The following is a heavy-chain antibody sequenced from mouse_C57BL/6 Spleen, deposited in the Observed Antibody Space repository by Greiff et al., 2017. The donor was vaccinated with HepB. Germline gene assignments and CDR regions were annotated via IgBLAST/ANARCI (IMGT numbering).Heavy chain of an antibody. V-gene: IGHV1-19*01. Sequence: VQLQQSGPVLVKPGASVKMSCKASGYTFTDYYMNWVKQSHGKSLEWIGVINPYNGGTSYNQKFKGKATLTVDKSSSTAYMELNSLTSEDSAVYYSARGDSLAWFAYWGQGTLVTVSA. J-gene: IGHJ3*01. CDR3: ARGDSLAWFAY. CDR2: INPYNGGT. D-gene: IGHD3-3*01. CDR1: GYTFTDYY.